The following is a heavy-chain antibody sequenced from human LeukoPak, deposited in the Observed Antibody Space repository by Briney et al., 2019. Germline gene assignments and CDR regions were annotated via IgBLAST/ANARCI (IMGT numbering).Heavy chain of an antibody. J-gene: IGHJ4*02. CDR3: AKPRVGDFIVVVPAAEDC. V-gene: IGHV3-23*01. D-gene: IGHD2-2*01. CDR1: GFTIRNYA. Sequence: GVSLRLYCAASGFTIRNYAMSWVRQAPGKGLEWVSAINGNGGGTYYADSVKGRFTISRDNSRNTLFLHMNTLRAEDTAVYYCAKPRVGDFIVVVPAAEDCWGQGTLVTVSS. CDR2: INGNGGGT.